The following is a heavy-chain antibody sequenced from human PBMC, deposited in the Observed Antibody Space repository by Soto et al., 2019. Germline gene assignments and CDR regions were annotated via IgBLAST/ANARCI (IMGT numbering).Heavy chain of an antibody. CDR2: ISAYNGNT. J-gene: IGHJ4*02. CDR3: ARTSHDDYYDSSGYSDY. CDR1: GYTFTSYG. Sequence: ASVKVSCKASGYTFTSYGISWVRQAPGQGLEWMGWISAYNGNTNYAQKLQGRVTMTTDTSTSTAYMELRSLRSDDTAVYYCARTSHDDYYDSSGYSDYWGQGTMVTVSS. D-gene: IGHD3-22*01. V-gene: IGHV1-18*01.